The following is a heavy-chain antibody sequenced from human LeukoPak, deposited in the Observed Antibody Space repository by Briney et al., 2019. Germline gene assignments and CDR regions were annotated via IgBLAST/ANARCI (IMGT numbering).Heavy chain of an antibody. J-gene: IGHJ5*02. D-gene: IGHD6-13*01. V-gene: IGHV1-2*04. CDR2: INPNSGGT. CDR1: GYNFTGYY. CDR3: ARDSSSFNGNWFDP. Sequence: ASVKVSCKASGYNFTGYYTHWVRQAPGQGLEWMGRINPNSGGTNYAQKFQGWVTMTRDTSISTAYMELSRLRSDDTAVYYCARDSSSFNGNWFDPWGQGTLVTVSS.